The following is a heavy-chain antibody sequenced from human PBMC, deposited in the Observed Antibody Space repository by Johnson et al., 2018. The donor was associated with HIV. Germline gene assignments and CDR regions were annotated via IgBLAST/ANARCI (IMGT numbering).Heavy chain of an antibody. CDR1: GFTVSSNY. V-gene: IGHV3-66*03. CDR3: ARRGYSSSGGAPLKTAVDAFDI. Sequence: VQLVESGGGLIQPGGSLRLSCAASGFTVSSNYMSWVRQAPGKGLEWVSVMSSGDNTHYADSVKGRFTISRDNSKNTLYLQMNSLRAEDTAVYYCARRGYSSSGGAPLKTAVDAFDIWGQGTMVTVSS. CDR2: MSSGDNT. J-gene: IGHJ3*02. D-gene: IGHD6-6*01.